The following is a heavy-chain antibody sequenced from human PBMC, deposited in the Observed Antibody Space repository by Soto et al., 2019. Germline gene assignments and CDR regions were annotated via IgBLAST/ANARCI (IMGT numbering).Heavy chain of an antibody. J-gene: IGHJ4*02. Sequence: SETLSLTCTVSGGSISSSSYYWAWVRQPPGRGLEWIGSIYYSGTTYYNPSLKSRVTISMDTSKNQFSLKVRSVTAADTAVYYCARLDYALDYWGQGTLVTVSS. CDR1: GGSISSSSYY. CDR2: IYYSGTT. V-gene: IGHV4-39*07. D-gene: IGHD2-2*01. CDR3: ARLDYALDY.